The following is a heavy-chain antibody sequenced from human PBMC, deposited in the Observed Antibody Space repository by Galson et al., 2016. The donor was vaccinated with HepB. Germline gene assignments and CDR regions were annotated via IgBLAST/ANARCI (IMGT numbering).Heavy chain of an antibody. D-gene: IGHD4-17*01. CDR3: AKRVGDYSPPYFDR. Sequence: SLRLSCAGSGYTFSNFGMSWVRQAPGKGLQWVAGFTGSGDTRYYTESVKGRFNISRDKSKNTLYLQMSSLRAEDTAVYYCAKRVGDYSPPYFDRWGQGTLVTGSS. CDR2: FTGSGDTR. CDR1: GYTFSNFG. J-gene: IGHJ4*02. V-gene: IGHV3-23*01.